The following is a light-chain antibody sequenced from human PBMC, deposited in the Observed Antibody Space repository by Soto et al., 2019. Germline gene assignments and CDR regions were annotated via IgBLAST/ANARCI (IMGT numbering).Light chain of an antibody. CDR1: QSINTW. V-gene: IGKV1-5*03. CDR2: KAS. J-gene: IGKJ4*01. Sequence: DIQLTQSPSTLSASVGDTITITCRASQSINTWLAWYQQRPGKAPKLLIYKASSLEGGVPSRFSGSGSGTEFTLTISSLQPDDFGIYYCQQYDTSPLTFGGGTKVEVK. CDR3: QQYDTSPLT.